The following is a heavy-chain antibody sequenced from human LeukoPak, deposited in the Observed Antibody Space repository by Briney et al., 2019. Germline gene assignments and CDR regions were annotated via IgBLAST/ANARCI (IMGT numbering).Heavy chain of an antibody. V-gene: IGHV1-2*02. Sequence: GASVTVSFTASVYTFTFYYIHWVRQAPGQGLEWMGWINPNSGGTNYAQKFQGRVTMTRDTSISTAYMELSRLRSDDTAVYYCARDIVMVTYWFDPWGQGTLVTVSS. CDR3: ARDIVMVTYWFDP. D-gene: IGHD5-18*01. CDR2: INPNSGGT. CDR1: VYTFTFYY. J-gene: IGHJ5*02.